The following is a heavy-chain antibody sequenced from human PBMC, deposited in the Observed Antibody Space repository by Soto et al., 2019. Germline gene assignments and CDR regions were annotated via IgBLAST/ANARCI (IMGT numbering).Heavy chain of an antibody. Sequence: SETLSLTCTVSGDSVTSDSYFWSWIRQPPGKGLEWIGSIYYSGSTYYNPSLKSRVTISVDTSKNQFSLKLSSVTAADTAVYYCLRSGYYGGVDYWGQGTLVTVSS. V-gene: IGHV4-39*01. CDR2: IYYSGST. J-gene: IGHJ4*02. CDR3: LRSGYYGGVDY. CDR1: GDSVTSDSYF. D-gene: IGHD3-22*01.